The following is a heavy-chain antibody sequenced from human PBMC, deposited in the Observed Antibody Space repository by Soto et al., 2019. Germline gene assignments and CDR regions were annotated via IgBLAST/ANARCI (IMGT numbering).Heavy chain of an antibody. D-gene: IGHD2-15*01. J-gene: IGHJ3*01. CDR3: ARQQYTVVTAFDV. Sequence: QVQLQESGPGLVKTSDTLSLTCTVSGGSVTPYYWSWIRQSPGEGLEWIGYVSYSGKTGYNPSLKRRVSMSIDTSKNEFSLKLTSLTAADAATYYCARQQYTVVTAFDVWGQGTTVAVSS. CDR2: VSYSGKT. CDR1: GGSVTPYY. V-gene: IGHV4-59*02.